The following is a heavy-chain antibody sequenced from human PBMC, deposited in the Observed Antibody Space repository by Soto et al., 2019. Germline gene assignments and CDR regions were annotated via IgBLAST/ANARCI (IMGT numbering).Heavy chain of an antibody. CDR3: SSYYYYDSSGAYY. V-gene: IGHV5-51*01. CDR1: GYSFANYW. CDR2: VYGHDSDA. D-gene: IGHD3-22*01. J-gene: IGHJ4*02. Sequence: PGESLKISCQGFGYSFANYWIGWVRRMPGKDLEWMGVVYGHDSDARYSPSFQGQVTISADKSITTAYLQFSSLKTSDTAMYYCSSYYYYDSSGAYYWGQGTLVTVSS.